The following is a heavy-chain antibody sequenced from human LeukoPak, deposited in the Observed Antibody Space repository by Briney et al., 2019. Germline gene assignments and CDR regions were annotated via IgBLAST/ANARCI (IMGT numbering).Heavy chain of an antibody. J-gene: IGHJ4*02. D-gene: IGHD3-10*01. Sequence: PGRSLRLSCAASGFTFSSYAMHWVRQAPGKGLEWVAVISYDGSNKYYADSVKGRFTISRDNSKNTLYLQTNSLRAEDTAVYYCASVRGPYYFDYWGQGTLVTVSS. CDR3: ASVRGPYYFDY. CDR2: ISYDGSNK. CDR1: GFTFSSYA. V-gene: IGHV3-30*04.